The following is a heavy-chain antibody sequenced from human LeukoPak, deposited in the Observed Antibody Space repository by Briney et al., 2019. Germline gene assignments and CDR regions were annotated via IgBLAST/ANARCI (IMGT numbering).Heavy chain of an antibody. J-gene: IGHJ4*02. Sequence: ASVKVSCKASGYTFTRNYIHWVRQAPGQGLEWMGWIKPNSGDTHYAQIFQGRVTMTGDTSISTAYMELSRLRSDDTAVYYCARDRYSGSYFFDYWGQGTLVTVSS. D-gene: IGHD1-26*01. V-gene: IGHV1-2*02. CDR3: ARDRYSGSYFFDY. CDR1: GYTFTRNY. CDR2: IKPNSGDT.